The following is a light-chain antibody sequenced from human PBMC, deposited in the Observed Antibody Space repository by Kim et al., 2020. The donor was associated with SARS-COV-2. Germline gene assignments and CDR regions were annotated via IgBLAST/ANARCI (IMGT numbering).Light chain of an antibody. J-gene: IGLJ3*02. CDR1: SGHSSYA. CDR2: LNSDGSH. V-gene: IGLV4-69*01. Sequence: QPVLTQSPSASASLGASVKLTCTLSSGHSSYAIAWHQQQPEKGPRYLMKLNSDGSHNKGDGIPDRFSGSSSGAEHYLTISSLQSEDEADYYCQTWGTGLWVFGGGTQLTVL. CDR3: QTWGTGLWV.